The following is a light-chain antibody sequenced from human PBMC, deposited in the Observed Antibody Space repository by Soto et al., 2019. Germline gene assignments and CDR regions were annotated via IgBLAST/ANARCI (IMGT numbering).Light chain of an antibody. Sequence: DIQLSHSPSTLSASVGDRLTNTSRASQSIRTWLAWYQQKPGKAPKLLIYKASSLDDGVPSRFSGSGSGTEFTLTISSLQPDDFGTYYCQQYETSRTFGQGTKVDIK. V-gene: IGKV1-5*03. CDR1: QSIRTW. CDR3: QQYETSRT. J-gene: IGKJ1*01. CDR2: KAS.